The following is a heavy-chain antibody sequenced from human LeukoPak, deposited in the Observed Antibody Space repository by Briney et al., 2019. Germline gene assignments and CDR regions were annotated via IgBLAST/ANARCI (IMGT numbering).Heavy chain of an antibody. V-gene: IGHV4-59*12. J-gene: IGHJ5*02. CDR2: IYYRGST. CDR1: GGSISSYY. Sequence: SETLSLTCTVSGGSISSYYWSWIRQPPGKGLEWIGYIYYRGSTNYNPSLKSRVTISVDTSKKQLSLKLSTVTAADTAIYYCARWDPGVLTGYDTWGQRTQVIVSS. CDR3: ARWDPGVLTGYDT. D-gene: IGHD3-9*01.